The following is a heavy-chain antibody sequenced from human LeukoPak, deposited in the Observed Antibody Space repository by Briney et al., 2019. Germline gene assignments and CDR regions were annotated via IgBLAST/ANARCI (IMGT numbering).Heavy chain of an antibody. J-gene: IGHJ6*03. CDR2: IYYSGST. V-gene: IGHV4-59*01. CDR1: GGSISSYY. Sequence: SENLSLTCTVSGGSISSYYWSWIRQPPGKGLEWIGYIYYSGSTNYNPSLKSRVTISVDTSKNQFSLKLSSVTAADTAVYYCAREGSGTGDYYYYYMDVWGKGTTVTVSS. CDR3: AREGSGTGDYYYYYMDV. D-gene: IGHD3/OR15-3a*01.